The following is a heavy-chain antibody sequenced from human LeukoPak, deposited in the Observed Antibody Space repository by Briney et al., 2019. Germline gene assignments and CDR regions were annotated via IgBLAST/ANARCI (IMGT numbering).Heavy chain of an antibody. CDR1: GFTFSSYD. CDR3: ARGGSYGGYHSY. Sequence: GGSLRLSCAASGFTFSSYDMHWVRQLTGKRVEWVSSIGIAGDTYYPDSVRGRFTISRDNAKNSLYLQMNSLRAEDTALYYCARGGSYGGYHSYWGQGTLVTVSS. D-gene: IGHD4-23*01. J-gene: IGHJ4*02. CDR2: IGIAGDT. V-gene: IGHV3-13*01.